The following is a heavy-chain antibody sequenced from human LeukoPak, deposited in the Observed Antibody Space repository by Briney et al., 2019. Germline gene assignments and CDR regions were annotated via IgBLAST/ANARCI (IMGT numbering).Heavy chain of an antibody. CDR2: ISYDGSNK. CDR1: GFTFIGYG. J-gene: IGHJ4*02. Sequence: PGRSLRLSCAASGFTFIGYGMHWVPQAPGKELEWVAVISYDGSNKYSADSVKGRFTISRDNSKYTLYLQMNSLRAEDTAVYYCASLTYRSSTSCYADDYWGQGTLVTVSS. D-gene: IGHD2-2*01. CDR3: ASLTYRSSTSCYADDY. V-gene: IGHV3-30*03.